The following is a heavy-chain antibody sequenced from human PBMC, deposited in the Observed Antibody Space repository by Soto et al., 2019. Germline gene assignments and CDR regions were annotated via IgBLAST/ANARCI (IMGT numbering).Heavy chain of an antibody. J-gene: IGHJ4*02. CDR2: VSWTNISF. D-gene: IGHD5-18*01. CDR3: AKDRNTAMVTGDFDY. CDR1: VFTFGDYA. V-gene: IGHV3-9*01. Sequence: SLRLSCSASVFTFGDYAMHWVRQVPGRGLEWVSGVSWTNISFGYADSVKGRFTISRDNARNSLYLQMNSLRREDTAFYYCAKDRNTAMVTGDFDYWGQGILVTVSS.